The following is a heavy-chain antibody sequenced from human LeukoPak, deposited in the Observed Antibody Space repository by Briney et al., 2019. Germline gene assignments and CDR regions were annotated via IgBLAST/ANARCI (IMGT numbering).Heavy chain of an antibody. CDR2: INHSGST. J-gene: IGHJ4*02. Sequence: PSETLSLTCAVYGGSFSGYYWSWIRQPPGKGLEWIGEINHSGSTNYNPSLKSRVTISVDTSKNQFSLKLSSVTAADTAVYYCARVYSSGWYGSLGVDYWGQGTLVTVSS. D-gene: IGHD6-19*01. V-gene: IGHV4-34*01. CDR1: GGSFSGYY. CDR3: ARVYSSGWYGSLGVDY.